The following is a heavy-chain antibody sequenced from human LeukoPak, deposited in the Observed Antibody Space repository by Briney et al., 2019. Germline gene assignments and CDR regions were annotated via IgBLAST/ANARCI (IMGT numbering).Heavy chain of an antibody. J-gene: IGHJ4*02. D-gene: IGHD3-10*01. CDR3: ARQGSGSYPFDY. V-gene: IGHV4-59*01. CDR2: IYYTGTT. Sequence: SETLSLTCTVSGGSISSYYWSWIRQPPGKGLEWIGYIYYTGTTSHNPSLKSRVTISVDTSKSQFSLKLSSVTAADTALYYCARQGSGSYPFDYWGQGTLVTVSS. CDR1: GGSISSYY.